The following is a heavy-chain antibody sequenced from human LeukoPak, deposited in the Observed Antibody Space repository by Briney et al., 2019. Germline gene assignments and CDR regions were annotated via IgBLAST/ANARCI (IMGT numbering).Heavy chain of an antibody. Sequence: HPGGSLRLSCVASGFTFTNYGMNWVRQAPGKGLEWVSAISGGSGGTYYADSVKGRFTISRDDSKNTLYLQMNSLRADDTAVYYCAILVATMGNWGQGTLVTVSS. CDR3: AILVATMGN. J-gene: IGHJ4*02. V-gene: IGHV3-23*01. CDR1: GFTFTNYG. CDR2: ISGGSGGT. D-gene: IGHD5-12*01.